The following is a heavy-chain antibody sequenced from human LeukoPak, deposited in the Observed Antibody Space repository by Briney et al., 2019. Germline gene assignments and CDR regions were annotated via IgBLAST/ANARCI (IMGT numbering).Heavy chain of an antibody. V-gene: IGHV4-59*08. D-gene: IGHD6-13*01. CDR2: IYYSGST. CDR1: GGSISSDY. Sequence: SETLSLTCTVSGGSISSDYWSWIRQPPGKGLEWIGYIYYSGSTNYNPSLKSRVTISVDTSKNQFSLKLSSVTAADTAVYYCARQVAAAGTGLFDYWGQGTLVTVSS. CDR3: ARQVAAAGTGLFDY. J-gene: IGHJ4*02.